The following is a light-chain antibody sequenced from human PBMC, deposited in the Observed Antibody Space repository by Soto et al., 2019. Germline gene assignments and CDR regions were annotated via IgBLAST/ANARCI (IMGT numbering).Light chain of an antibody. J-gene: IGLJ2*01. V-gene: IGLV2-11*01. CDR1: SSDIGGYNY. CDR2: DVT. CDR3: CSYAGGHKLV. Sequence: QSVLTQPRSVSGSPGQSVTISCTGASSDIGGYNYVSWYQHHPDTAPKLIIYDVTKRPSGVPARFSGSKSANTASLAISELPTEDEADYYCCSYAGGHKLVFGGGTKVTVL.